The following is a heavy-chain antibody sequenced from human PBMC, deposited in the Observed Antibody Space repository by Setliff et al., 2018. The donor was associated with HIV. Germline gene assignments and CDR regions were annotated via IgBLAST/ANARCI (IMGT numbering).Heavy chain of an antibody. Sequence: PSETLSLTCTVSGGSISSYYWSWIRQPPGKGLEWIGYIYTSGSTNYNPSLKSRVTISVDTSKNQFSLKLSSVTAADTAVYYCARRGVVEWGYYSSPIFDYWGQGTLVTVSS. CDR3: ARRGVVEWGYYSSPIFDY. CDR2: IYTSGST. J-gene: IGHJ4*02. D-gene: IGHD3-10*01. V-gene: IGHV4-4*09. CDR1: GGSISSYY.